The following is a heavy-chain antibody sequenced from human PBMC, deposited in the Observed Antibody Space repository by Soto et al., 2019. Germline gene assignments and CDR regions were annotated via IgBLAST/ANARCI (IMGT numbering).Heavy chain of an antibody. CDR2: IYWDDDK. CDR3: AHRAVAGAFDY. Sequence: QITLKESGPTLVKPTQTLTLTCTFSGFSLSTSGVGVGWVRQPPGKALEWLALIYWDDDKRYSPSLKSRLTLPKDTSNNQVVLTVTNMDPVDTATYYCAHRAVAGAFDYWGRGTLVTVSS. D-gene: IGHD6-19*01. CDR1: GFSLSTSGVG. V-gene: IGHV2-5*02. J-gene: IGHJ4*02.